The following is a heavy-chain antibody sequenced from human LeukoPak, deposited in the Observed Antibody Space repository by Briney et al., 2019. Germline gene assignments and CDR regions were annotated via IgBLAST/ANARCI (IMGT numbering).Heavy chain of an antibody. CDR3: ARHGPVGATYYYYYYMDV. V-gene: IGHV4-34*01. J-gene: IGHJ6*03. CDR1: GGSFGGYY. Sequence: SETLSLTCAVYGGSFGGYYWSWIRQPPGKGLEWIGEINHSGSTNYNPSLKSRVTISVDTSKNQFSLKLSSVTAADTAVYYCARHGPVGATYYYYYYMDVWGKGTTVTISS. CDR2: INHSGST. D-gene: IGHD1-26*01.